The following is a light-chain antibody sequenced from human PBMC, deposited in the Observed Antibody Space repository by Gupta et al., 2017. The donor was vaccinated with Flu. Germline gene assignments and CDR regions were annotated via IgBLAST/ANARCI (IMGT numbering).Light chain of an antibody. CDR1: SSNFGNNP. Sequence: QSVLTQPPSASGTPGQRVTISCSGGSSNFGNNPVNWYQQVPGTAPKLLIYKNNQRPSGVPDRFSGSKSGTSAYLAISGLQSEDEADYYCAAWDDKLNGVIFGGGTKVTVL. CDR3: AAWDDKLNGVI. J-gene: IGLJ2*01. V-gene: IGLV1-44*01. CDR2: KNN.